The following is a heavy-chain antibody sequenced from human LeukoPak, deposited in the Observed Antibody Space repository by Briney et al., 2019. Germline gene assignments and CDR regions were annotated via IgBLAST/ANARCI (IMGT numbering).Heavy chain of an antibody. CDR2: INPSGGST. Sequence: ASVKVSCKASGYTFTSYYMHWVRQAPGQGLEWMGIINPSGGSTSYAQKFQGRVTMTRDTSTSTVYMELSSLRSEDTAVYYCARVGEVRGVIITYFDYWGQGTLVTVSS. J-gene: IGHJ4*02. D-gene: IGHD3-10*01. V-gene: IGHV1-46*01. CDR3: ARVGEVRGVIITYFDY. CDR1: GYTFTSYY.